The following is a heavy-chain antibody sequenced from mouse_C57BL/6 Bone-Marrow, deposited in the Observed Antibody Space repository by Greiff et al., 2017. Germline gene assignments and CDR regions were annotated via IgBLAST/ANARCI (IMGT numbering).Heavy chain of an antibody. D-gene: IGHD1-1*01. CDR1: GYTFTSYT. J-gene: IGHJ2*01. CDR2: INPSSGYT. Sequence: VQLQQSGAELARPGASVKLSCKASGYTFTSYTMHWVKQRPGQGLEWIGYINPSSGYTKYNQKFKDKATLTADKSSSTAYMQLSSLTSEDSAVYYCASSITPVVAPGYWGQGTTLTVSS. V-gene: IGHV1-4*01. CDR3: ASSITPVVAPGY.